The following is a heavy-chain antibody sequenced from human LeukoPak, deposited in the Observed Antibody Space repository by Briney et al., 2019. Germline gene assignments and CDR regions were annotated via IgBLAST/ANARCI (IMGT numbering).Heavy chain of an antibody. V-gene: IGHV3-7*05. Sequence: GGSLRLSCVASGDYWMSWVRQAPGKGLEWVANIKQDGSEKYYVDSVKGRVTISRDNGKNSLYLQMNSLRAEDTAVYYCAGSSGWARYFDYWGQGTLVTVSS. CDR2: IKQDGSEK. J-gene: IGHJ4*02. D-gene: IGHD6-19*01. CDR1: GDYW. CDR3: AGSSGWARYFDY.